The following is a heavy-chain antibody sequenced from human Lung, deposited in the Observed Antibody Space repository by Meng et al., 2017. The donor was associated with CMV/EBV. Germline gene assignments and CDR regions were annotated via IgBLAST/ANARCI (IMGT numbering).Heavy chain of an antibody. J-gene: IGHJ6*02. CDR3: ARGPIIMIEVAPYGMDV. Sequence: ASXXVSXKASGYTFSGYYMHWVRQAPGQGLEWMGWINPNSGDTNYLQKFQGRVTMTMDTSISTAHMELSRLRSDDTAMYYCARGPIIMIEVAPYGMDVWGQGTTVTVSS. CDR1: GYTFSGYY. V-gene: IGHV1-2*02. D-gene: IGHD3-22*01. CDR2: INPNSGDT.